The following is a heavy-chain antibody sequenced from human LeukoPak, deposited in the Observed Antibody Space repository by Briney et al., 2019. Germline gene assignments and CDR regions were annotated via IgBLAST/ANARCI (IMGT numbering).Heavy chain of an antibody. D-gene: IGHD6-19*01. CDR1: GFTFSNYS. Sequence: GGSLRLSCAASGFTFSNYSMSWVRQAPGKGLEWVSSLSGSGSTTYYADSVEGRFTISRDNSKNTLYLQMNSLRAEDTAVYYCAKGIDSSCWSYFDYWGHGTLVTVSS. CDR3: AKGIDSSCWSYFDY. J-gene: IGHJ4*01. V-gene: IGHV3-23*01. CDR2: LSGSGSTT.